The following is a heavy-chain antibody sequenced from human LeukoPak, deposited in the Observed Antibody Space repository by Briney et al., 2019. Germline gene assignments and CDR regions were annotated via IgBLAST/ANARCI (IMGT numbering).Heavy chain of an antibody. Sequence: TSVKVSCKASGFTFTSSAMQWVRQARGQGLEWMGWINPNSGGTNYAQKFQGRVTMTRDTSISTAYMELSRLRSDDTAVYYCARGWYFDLWGRGTLVTVSS. CDR1: GFTFTSSA. J-gene: IGHJ2*01. V-gene: IGHV1-2*02. CDR3: ARGWYFDL. CDR2: INPNSGGT.